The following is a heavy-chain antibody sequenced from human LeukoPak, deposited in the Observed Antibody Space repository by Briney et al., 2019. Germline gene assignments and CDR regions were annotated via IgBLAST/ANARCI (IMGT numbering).Heavy chain of an antibody. Sequence: ASVKVSCKASGGTFSSYAISWVRQAPGQGLEWMGGIIPIFGTANYAQKFQGRVTITADKSTSTAYMELSSLRSEDTAVYYCARGGGSSSSWDNWFDPWGQGTLVTVSS. J-gene: IGHJ5*02. D-gene: IGHD6-6*01. V-gene: IGHV1-69*06. CDR1: GGTFSSYA. CDR3: ARGGGSSSSWDNWFDP. CDR2: IIPIFGTA.